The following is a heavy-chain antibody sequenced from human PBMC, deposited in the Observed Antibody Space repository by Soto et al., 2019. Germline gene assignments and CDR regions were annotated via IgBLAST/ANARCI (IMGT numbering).Heavy chain of an antibody. D-gene: IGHD6-13*01. V-gene: IGHV1-18*01. CDR2: ISAKSGNT. CDR3: ARGAGAAADYLYS. CDR1: GYTFNTFG. Sequence: SVKVSCEASGYTFNTFGVAWARQAPGQGLEWVGWISAKSGNTNYAQNLQDRVILTTDKSTSTAYLTLTSPRPDDTAVYFCARGAGAAADYLYSWG. J-gene: IGHJ5*01.